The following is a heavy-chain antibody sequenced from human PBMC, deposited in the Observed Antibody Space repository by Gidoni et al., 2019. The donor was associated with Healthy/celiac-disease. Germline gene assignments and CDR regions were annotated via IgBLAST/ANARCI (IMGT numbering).Heavy chain of an antibody. V-gene: IGHV1-2*02. J-gene: IGHJ5*02. D-gene: IGHD5-18*01. CDR1: GYTFTGYY. CDR3: AREYDGGYIYLTDNWFDP. Sequence: QVQLVQSGAEVKKPGASVKVSCKASGYTFTGYYMHWVRQAPGQGLEWMGWINPNSGGTNYAQKFQGRVTMTRDTSISTAYMELSRLRSDDTAVYYCAREYDGGYIYLTDNWFDPWGQGTLVTVSS. CDR2: INPNSGGT.